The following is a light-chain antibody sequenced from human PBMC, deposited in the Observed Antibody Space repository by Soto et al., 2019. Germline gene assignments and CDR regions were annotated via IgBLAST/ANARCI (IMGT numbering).Light chain of an antibody. J-gene: IGKJ5*01. V-gene: IGKV1-5*01. Sequence: DIQMTQSPSTLSASVGDRVTITCRASQSISGWLAWYQQKPGKAPKLLLYHASTLQSGVPSTFSGSGSGTEFTLTFSSLQPDDFATYYCQQHNDYPFTFGQGTRLEIK. CDR2: HAS. CDR1: QSISGW. CDR3: QQHNDYPFT.